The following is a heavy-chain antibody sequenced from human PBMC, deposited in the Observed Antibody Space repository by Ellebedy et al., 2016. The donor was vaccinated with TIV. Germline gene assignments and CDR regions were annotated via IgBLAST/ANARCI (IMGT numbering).Heavy chain of an antibody. CDR2: ISWNSGSI. Sequence: SLKISXAASGFSFDDYAMHWVRQAPGKGLGWVSGISWNSGSIGYADSVKGRFTISRDNAKNSLYLQMNSLRAEDTALYYCAKDRDDSSGYFSQFDYWGQGTLVTVSS. D-gene: IGHD3-22*01. CDR3: AKDRDDSSGYFSQFDY. CDR1: GFSFDDYA. J-gene: IGHJ4*02. V-gene: IGHV3-9*01.